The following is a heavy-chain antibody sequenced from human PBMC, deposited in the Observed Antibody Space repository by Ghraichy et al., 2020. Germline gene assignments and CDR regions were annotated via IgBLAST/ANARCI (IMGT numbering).Heavy chain of an antibody. CDR3: ARDVSAFDI. J-gene: IGHJ3*02. V-gene: IGHV3-7*01. D-gene: IGHD5/OR15-5a*01. Sequence: GEPLNISCAASRFTFGNYWMTWVRQAPGKGLEWVANIKEDGSVKYYVDSVKGRFTISRDNAKNSLYLQMNTLRAEDTAVYYCARDVSAFDIWGQGTMVTVSS. CDR2: IKEDGSVK. CDR1: RFTFGNYW.